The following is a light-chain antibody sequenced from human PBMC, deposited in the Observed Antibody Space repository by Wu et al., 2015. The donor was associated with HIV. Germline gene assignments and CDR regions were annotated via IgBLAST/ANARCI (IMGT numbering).Light chain of an antibody. CDR3: QYFNVHYT. CDR1: REITDW. J-gene: IGKJ2*01. V-gene: IGKV1-5*03. Sequence: DVQMTQSPSTLSGTVGDTVTITCRASREITDWVVWYQQKPGKAPTLLIYRVSIRETGVPRRFSGSRSGTEFTLTITSLQPDDFATYFCQYFNVHYTFGLGDQARD. CDR2: RVS.